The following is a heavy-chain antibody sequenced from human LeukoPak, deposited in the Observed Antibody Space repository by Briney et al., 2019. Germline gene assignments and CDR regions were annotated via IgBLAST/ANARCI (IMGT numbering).Heavy chain of an antibody. CDR1: GYTFTSYG. J-gene: IGHJ6*03. D-gene: IGHD3-3*01. CDR3: ARAYDFWSGPYYYYMDV. CDR2: ISAYNGNT. V-gene: IGHV1-18*01. Sequence: ASVKVSCKASGYTFTSYGISWVRQAPGQGLEWMGWISAYNGNTNYAQKLQGRVTMTTDTSTSTAYIELRSLRSDDTAVYYCARAYDFWSGPYYYYMDVWGKGTTVTVSS.